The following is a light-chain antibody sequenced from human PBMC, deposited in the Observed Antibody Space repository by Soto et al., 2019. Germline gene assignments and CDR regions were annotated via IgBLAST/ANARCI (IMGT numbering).Light chain of an antibody. V-gene: IGKV1-5*01. J-gene: IGKJ4*01. CDR2: DAS. CDR3: QQYNSYPLT. Sequence: DIQMTQSPSTLSASVGDRVTITCRASQSISSWLAWYQQKPGKAPKLLIYDASSLESGVPSRFSGSGSGTEFTLTISSRQPDDVATYFCQQYNSYPLTFGGGTKVEIK. CDR1: QSISSW.